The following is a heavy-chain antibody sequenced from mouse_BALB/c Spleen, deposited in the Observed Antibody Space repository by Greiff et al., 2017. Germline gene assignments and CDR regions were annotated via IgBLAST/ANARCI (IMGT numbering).Heavy chain of an antibody. CDR1: GYTFTSYW. Sequence: VKLQESGAELAKPGASVKMSCTASGYTFTSYWMHWVNQRPGQGLEWIGYINPSTGYTEYNQKVKDKSTLTADKSSNTAYLQLSSLTSEDTAVYYCARSNNNGYWFAYWGQGTLVTVSA. D-gene: IGHD1-3*01. CDR3: ARSNNNGYWFAY. J-gene: IGHJ3*01. V-gene: IGHV1-7*01. CDR2: INPSTGYT.